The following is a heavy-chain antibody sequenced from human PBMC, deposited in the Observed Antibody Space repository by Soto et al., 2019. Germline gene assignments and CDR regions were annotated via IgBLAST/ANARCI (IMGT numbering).Heavy chain of an antibody. V-gene: IGHV4-59*01. CDR1: GTSISSDY. D-gene: IGHD2-8*01. Sequence: SETLSLTCTVSGTSISSDYWRCIRQPPGKGRDWISNVHNSETTSYNPSRASRAALTAAPSKNQFPLKMTSVTAADRAMYFCARYNSYAIDYWGRGTLVTVSS. CDR2: VHNSETT. J-gene: IGHJ4*02. CDR3: ARYNSYAIDY.